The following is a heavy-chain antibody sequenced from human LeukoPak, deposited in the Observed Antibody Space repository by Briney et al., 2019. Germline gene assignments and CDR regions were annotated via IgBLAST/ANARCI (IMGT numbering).Heavy chain of an antibody. CDR2: ISAYNGNT. Sequence: ASVKVSCKASGYTFTSYGIIWVRQAPGQGLEWMGWISAYNGNTNYAQKLQGRVTMTTDTSTSTAYMELSSLRSDDKAVYYCARLWFGELLSTTAHYFDYWGQGTLVNVSS. J-gene: IGHJ4*02. D-gene: IGHD3-10*01. V-gene: IGHV1-18*01. CDR3: ARLWFGELLSTTAHYFDY. CDR1: GYTFTSYG.